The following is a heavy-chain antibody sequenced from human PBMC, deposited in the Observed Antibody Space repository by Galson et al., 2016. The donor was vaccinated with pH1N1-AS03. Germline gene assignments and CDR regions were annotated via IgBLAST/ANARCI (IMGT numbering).Heavy chain of an antibody. J-gene: IGHJ4*02. D-gene: IGHD4-17*01. CDR2: ISAYSGDT. Sequence: SVKVSCKASGYSFTNYGINWVRQAPGQGLEWMGWISAYSGDTNFAQKFQGRVTLTTDTSTSTAYMELRSLTSDDTAVYYCARAHYNADYVPDFWGQGTLVTVSP. CDR1: GYSFTNYG. CDR3: ARAHYNADYVPDF. V-gene: IGHV1-18*04.